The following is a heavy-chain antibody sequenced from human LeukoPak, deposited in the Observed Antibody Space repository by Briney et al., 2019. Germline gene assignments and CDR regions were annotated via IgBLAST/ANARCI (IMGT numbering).Heavy chain of an antibody. CDR3: ARSLRYFVWLLPDGDAFDI. V-gene: IGHV5-51*01. J-gene: IGHJ3*02. Sequence: GESLKISCKGSGYSFTSYWIGWVRQMPGKGLEWMGIIYPGDSDTRYSPSFQGQVTISADKSISTAYLQWSSLKASDTAMYYCARSLRYFVWLLPDGDAFDIWGQGTMVTVSS. CDR2: IYPGDSDT. CDR1: GYSFTSYW. D-gene: IGHD3-9*01.